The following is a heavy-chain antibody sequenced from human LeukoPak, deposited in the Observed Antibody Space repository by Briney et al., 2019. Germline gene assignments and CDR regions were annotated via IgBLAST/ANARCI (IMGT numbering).Heavy chain of an antibody. CDR2: INPSGGST. V-gene: IGHV1-46*01. CDR3: ARDRAPTYHSSSWDLYYFDY. CDR1: GYTFTSYY. Sequence: ASVKVSCKASGYTFTSYYMHWVRQAPGQGLEWMGIINPSGGSTSYAQKFQGRVTMTRDTSTSTVYMELSSLRSEDTAVYYCARDRAPTYHSSSWDLYYFDYWGQGTLVTVSS. J-gene: IGHJ4*02. D-gene: IGHD6-13*01.